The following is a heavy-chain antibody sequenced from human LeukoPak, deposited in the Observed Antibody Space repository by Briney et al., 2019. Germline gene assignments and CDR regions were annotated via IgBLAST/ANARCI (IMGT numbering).Heavy chain of an antibody. D-gene: IGHD2-15*01. J-gene: IGHJ6*03. Sequence: GASVKVSCKASGGTFRSYAISWVRQAPGQGLEWMGWINPNSGGTNYAQKFQGRVTMTRDTSISTAYMELSRLRSDDTAVYYCARETRWRAKIYCSGGSCYSGDYYYYMDVWGKGTTVTVSS. CDR1: GGTFRSYA. V-gene: IGHV1-2*02. CDR2: INPNSGGT. CDR3: ARETRWRAKIYCSGGSCYSGDYYYYMDV.